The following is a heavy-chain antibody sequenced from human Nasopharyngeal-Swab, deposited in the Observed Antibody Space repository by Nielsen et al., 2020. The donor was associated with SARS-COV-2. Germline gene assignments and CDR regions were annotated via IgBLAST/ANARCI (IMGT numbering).Heavy chain of an antibody. D-gene: IGHD3-10*01. J-gene: IGHJ4*02. CDR2: INHSGST. Sequence: SETLSLTCTVSGGSISSSSYYWGWIRQPPGKGLEWIGEINHSGSTNYNPSLKSRVTISVDTSKNQFSLKLSSVTAADTAVYYCARTSRGPMVRGVIDYWGQGTLVTVSS. V-gene: IGHV4-39*07. CDR3: ARTSRGPMVRGVIDY. CDR1: GGSISSSSYY.